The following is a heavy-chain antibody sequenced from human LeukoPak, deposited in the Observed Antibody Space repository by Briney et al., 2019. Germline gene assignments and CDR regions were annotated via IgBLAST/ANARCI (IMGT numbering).Heavy chain of an antibody. D-gene: IGHD2-15*01. J-gene: IGHJ5*02. CDR3: ARDPRNVGLAP. CDR1: GFSLSGYW. Sequence: GGSLRLSCVASGFSLSGYWMYWVRQAPGKGLMYVSRNNGDGSTTNYADVVKGRFTMSRDNVKNTLYLQMNSLRAEDTAVYYCARDPRNVGLAPWGQGTLVTVSS. V-gene: IGHV3-74*01. CDR2: NNGDGSTT.